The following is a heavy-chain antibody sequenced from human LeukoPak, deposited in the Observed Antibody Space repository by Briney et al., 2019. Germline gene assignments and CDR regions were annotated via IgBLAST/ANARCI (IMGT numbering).Heavy chain of an antibody. Sequence: GGSLRLSCAAPGFTFSAYTLNWVRQAPGKGLEWVSSIKGSDNYIYHAPSLAGRFTVSTDDAQNSIYLQMNSLRVEDTAIYYCARSRGMSMNDKNLLYWGQGTLVTVSS. J-gene: IGHJ4*02. CDR1: GFTFSAYT. D-gene: IGHD3-10*01. V-gene: IGHV3-21*06. CDR3: ARSRGMSMNDKNLLY. CDR2: IKGSDNYI.